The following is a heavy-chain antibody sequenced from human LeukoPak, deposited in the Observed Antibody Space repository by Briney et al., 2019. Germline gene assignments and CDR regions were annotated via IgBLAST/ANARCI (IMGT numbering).Heavy chain of an antibody. J-gene: IGHJ4*02. D-gene: IGHD6-13*01. Sequence: SETLSLTCTVSGGSIGTYSWNWIRQPPGKGLEGIGYIYYSWTTNYNPSLKSRVTISVDTSKNQFSLKLSSVTAADTAVYYCARGVYIAAAQYGYWGQGTLVTVSS. CDR2: IYYSWTT. CDR1: GGSIGTYS. V-gene: IGHV4-59*01. CDR3: ARGVYIAAAQYGY.